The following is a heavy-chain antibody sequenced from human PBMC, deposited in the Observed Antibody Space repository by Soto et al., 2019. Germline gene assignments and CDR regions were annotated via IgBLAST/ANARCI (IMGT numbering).Heavy chain of an antibody. CDR3: ARRTNRDDSSGYYYLRKAYYFDY. V-gene: IGHV4-30-2*01. Sequence: PSETLSLTCAVSGGSISSGGYSWSWIRQPPGKGLEWIGYIYYSGSTNYNPSLKSRVTISVDTSKNQFSLKLSSVTAADTAVYYCARRTNRDDSSGYYYLRKAYYFDYWGQGTLVTVSS. D-gene: IGHD3-22*01. CDR1: GGSISSGGYS. J-gene: IGHJ4*02. CDR2: IYYSGST.